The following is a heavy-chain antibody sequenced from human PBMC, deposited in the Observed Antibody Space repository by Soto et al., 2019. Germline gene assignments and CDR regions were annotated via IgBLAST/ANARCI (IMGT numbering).Heavy chain of an antibody. CDR1: GFTFSSYA. CDR3: ARDHDYYFDY. Sequence: QVQLVESGGGVVQPGRSLRLSCAASGFTFSSYAMHWVRQAPGKGLEWVAVISYDGSKKYYADSVKGRFTISRDNSKNTLYVQMNSLRGEDTAVYYCARDHDYYFDYWGQGTLVTFSS. D-gene: IGHD3-16*01. J-gene: IGHJ4*02. V-gene: IGHV3-30*04. CDR2: ISYDGSKK.